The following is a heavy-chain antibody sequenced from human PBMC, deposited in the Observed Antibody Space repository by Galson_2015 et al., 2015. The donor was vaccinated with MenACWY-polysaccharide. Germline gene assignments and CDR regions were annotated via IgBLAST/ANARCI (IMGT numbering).Heavy chain of an antibody. CDR1: GFTFSSYW. V-gene: IGHV3-7*01. J-gene: IGHJ6*02. CDR3: ARHSGGICYYYGMDV. D-gene: IGHD3-10*01. CDR2: IKQDGSEK. Sequence: SLRLSCEASGFTFSSYWMSWVRQAPGKGLEWVANIKQDGSEKYYVDSVKGRFTISRDNAKNSLYLQMNSLRAEDTAVYYCARHSGGICYYYGMDVWGQGTTVTVSS.